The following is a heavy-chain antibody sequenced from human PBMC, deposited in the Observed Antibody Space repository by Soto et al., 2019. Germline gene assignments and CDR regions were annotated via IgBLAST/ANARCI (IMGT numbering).Heavy chain of an antibody. CDR3: AREDCSSTSCFIGAFYYYYGMDV. Sequence: PAEVSCKASGGTFSSYAIICVRQATGQGLEWMGGIIPIFGTANYAQKFQGRVTITADKSTSTAYMELSSLRSEDTAVYYCAREDCSSTSCFIGAFYYYYGMDVWGQGTTVPVSS. CDR2: IIPIFGTA. D-gene: IGHD2-2*01. CDR1: GGTFSSYA. J-gene: IGHJ6*02. V-gene: IGHV1-69*06.